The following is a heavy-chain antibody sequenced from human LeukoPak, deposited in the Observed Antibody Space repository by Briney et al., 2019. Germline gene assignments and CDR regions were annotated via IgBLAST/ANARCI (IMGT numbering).Heavy chain of an antibody. CDR1: GFTFSSYA. D-gene: IGHD2-8*01. J-gene: IGHJ4*02. V-gene: IGHV3-23*03. CDR2: IYSAGST. CDR3: AKDRTIVLMVYDPLFDY. Sequence: GGSLRLSCAASGFTFSSYAMSWVRQAPGKGLEWVSVIYSAGSTYYADSVKGRFTISRDNSRNTVYLQMNSLRAEDTAVYYCAKDRTIVLMVYDPLFDYWGQGTLVTVSS.